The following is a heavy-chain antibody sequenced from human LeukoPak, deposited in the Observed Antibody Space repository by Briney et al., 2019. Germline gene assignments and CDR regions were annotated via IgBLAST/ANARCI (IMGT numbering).Heavy chain of an antibody. V-gene: IGHV4-4*09. CDR3: VREDGDWFDP. J-gene: IGHJ5*02. CDR2: IYTRWNT. Sequence: SETLSLTCTVSGGSISSHYWSWIRQPPGKGLEWIGYIYTRWNTNYNPSLKSRVTISADTSKNQLSLKVSSVTAADTAVYYCVREDGDWFDPWGQGTLVTVSS. CDR1: GGSISSHY.